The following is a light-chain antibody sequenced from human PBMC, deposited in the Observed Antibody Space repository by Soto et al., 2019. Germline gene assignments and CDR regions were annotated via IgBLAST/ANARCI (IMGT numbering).Light chain of an antibody. V-gene: IGKV3-15*01. CDR2: GAS. CDR1: QAVSSN. J-gene: IGKJ5*01. Sequence: IVMAQSPATLSVSPGEIATLSCRASQAVSSNLAWYQQKPGQAPRLLIYGASTRATGIPARFSGSGSWTDFTLTISRLEPEDFAVYYCQQYLGSPGINFGQGTRLEIK. CDR3: QQYLGSPGIN.